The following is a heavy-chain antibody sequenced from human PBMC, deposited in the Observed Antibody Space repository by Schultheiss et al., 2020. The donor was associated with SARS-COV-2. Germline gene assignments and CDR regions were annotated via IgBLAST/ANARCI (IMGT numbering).Heavy chain of an antibody. CDR2: ISSSSSYI. D-gene: IGHD2-2*01. J-gene: IGHJ4*02. CDR3: ARDYCSSTSCLTGFDY. CDR1: GFTFSSYW. V-gene: IGHV3-21*01. Sequence: GGSLRLSCAASGFTFSSYWMHWVRQAPGKGLEWVSSISSSSSYIYYADSVKGRFTISRDNAKNSLYLQMNSLRAEDTAVYYCARDYCSSTSCLTGFDYWGQGTLVTVSS.